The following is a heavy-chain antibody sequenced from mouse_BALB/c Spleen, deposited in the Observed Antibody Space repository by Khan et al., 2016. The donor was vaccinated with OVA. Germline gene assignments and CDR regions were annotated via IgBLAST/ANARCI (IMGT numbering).Heavy chain of an antibody. Sequence: VQLQRPGPELMKPGASVKISCKASGYSFTSYYIHWVMQRHGESLEWIGYIDPFSGGSTYNQKFKVKATLTVDNSSSTAYIHLSNLTSEDSAVYYCTSKGYVAWFTYWGQGTLVTVSA. V-gene: IGHV1-31*01. D-gene: IGHD2-2*01. J-gene: IGHJ3*01. CDR1: GYSFTSYY. CDR2: IDPFSGGS. CDR3: TSKGYVAWFTY.